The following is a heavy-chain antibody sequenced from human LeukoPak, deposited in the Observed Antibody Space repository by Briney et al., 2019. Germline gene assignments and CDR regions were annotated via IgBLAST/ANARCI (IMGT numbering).Heavy chain of an antibody. V-gene: IGHV3-30-3*02. Sequence: GGSLRLSCAASGFSFSNYVMHWVRQAPGKGLEWVAVISYDGSNKYYADSVKGRFTISRDNSKNTLYLQMNSLRAEDTAVYYCARAFAWIQLWSALSWGQGTLVTVSS. CDR2: ISYDGSNK. J-gene: IGHJ5*02. D-gene: IGHD5-18*01. CDR3: ARAFAWIQLWSALS. CDR1: GFSFSNYV.